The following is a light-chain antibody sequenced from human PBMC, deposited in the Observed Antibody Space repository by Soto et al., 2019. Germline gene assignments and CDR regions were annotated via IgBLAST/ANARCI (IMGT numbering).Light chain of an antibody. V-gene: IGLV1-51*01. J-gene: IGLJ2*01. CDR2: DNN. CDR3: GTWDSSLSAVV. CDR1: SSNIGNNY. Sequence: QSVLTQPPSVSAAPGQKVTISCSGSSSNIGNNYVSWYQQLPGTAPKLLIYDNNKRPSGIPDRFSGSKSGKSATLGITGLQTWDEADYYCGTWDSSLSAVVFGGGTKLTVL.